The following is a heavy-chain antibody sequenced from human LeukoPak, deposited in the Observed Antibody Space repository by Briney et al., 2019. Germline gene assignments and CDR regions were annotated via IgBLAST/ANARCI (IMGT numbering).Heavy chain of an antibody. J-gene: IGHJ4*02. V-gene: IGHV3-30-3*01. D-gene: IGHD3-22*01. CDR1: GFTFSSYA. Sequence: GRSLRLSCTASGFTFSSYAMHWVRQAPGKGLEWVAVISYDGSNKYYADSVKGRFTISRDTSKNTLYLQMNSLRAEDTAVYYCARENYYDSSGYLDYWGQGTLVTVSS. CDR3: ARENYYDSSGYLDY. CDR2: ISYDGSNK.